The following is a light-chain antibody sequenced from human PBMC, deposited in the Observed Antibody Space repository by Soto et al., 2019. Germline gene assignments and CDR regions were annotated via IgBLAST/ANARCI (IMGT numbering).Light chain of an antibody. J-gene: IGKJ4*01. CDR1: HSVTSSY. CDR2: DAS. CDR3: QQRSNWQSPT. Sequence: EIVITQSPGTLSLSPGERLTLSCRASHSVTSSYLAWYQHKPGQAPRLLIYDASNRATGIPARFSGSGSGTDFTLTISNLEPEEFAVYNCQQRSNWQSPTLGGGTKVDTK. V-gene: IGKV3D-20*02.